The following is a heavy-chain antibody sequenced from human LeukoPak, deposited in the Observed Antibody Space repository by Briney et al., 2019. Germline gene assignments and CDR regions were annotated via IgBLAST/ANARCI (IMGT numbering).Heavy chain of an antibody. CDR2: ISAYNGNT. J-gene: IGHJ3*02. Sequence: ASVKVSRKASGYTFTSYGISWVRQAPGQGLEWMGWISAYNGNTNYAQKLQGRVTMTTDTSTSTAYMELRSLRSDDTAVYYCARENGYCSSTSCYLRAFDIWGQGTMVTVSS. D-gene: IGHD2-2*01. CDR3: ARENGYCSSTSCYLRAFDI. CDR1: GYTFTSYG. V-gene: IGHV1-18*01.